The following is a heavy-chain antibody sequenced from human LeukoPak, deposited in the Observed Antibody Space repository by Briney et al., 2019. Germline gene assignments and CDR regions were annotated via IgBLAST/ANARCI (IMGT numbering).Heavy chain of an antibody. CDR1: GYTFTCYY. J-gene: IGHJ4*02. CDR2: INPNSGGT. D-gene: IGHD3-10*01. CDR3: ARVHTKNYGSGRYLY. V-gene: IGHV1-2*02. Sequence: ASVKASCKASGYTFTCYYMHWVRQAPGQGLEWMGWINPNSGGTNYAQKFQGRVTMTRNTSISTAYMELSSLRSEDTAVYYCARVHTKNYGSGRYLYWGQGTLVTVSS.